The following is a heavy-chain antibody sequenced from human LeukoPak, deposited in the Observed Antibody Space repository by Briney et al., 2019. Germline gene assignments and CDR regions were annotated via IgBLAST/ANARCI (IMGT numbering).Heavy chain of an antibody. CDR2: ISGDGDST. V-gene: IGHV3-43*02. J-gene: IGHJ4*02. Sequence: GGSLRLSCAASGFTFDDYAMHWVRQAPGKGLEWVSLISGDGDSTYYADSVKGRFTISTDTSKNSLYLQMDSLRTEDTALYYCAKGQGYYFDYWGQGTLVTVSS. CDR1: GFTFDDYA. CDR3: AKGQGYYFDY.